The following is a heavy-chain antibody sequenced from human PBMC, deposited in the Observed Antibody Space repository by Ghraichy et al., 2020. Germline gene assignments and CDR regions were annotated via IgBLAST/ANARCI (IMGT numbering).Heavy chain of an antibody. CDR2: ISNDGTNK. CDR1: GFTFSRYA. V-gene: IGHV3-30*04. J-gene: IGHJ4*02. Sequence: GESLNISCADSGFTFSRYALHWVRQAPGRGLEWVAVISNDGTNKYFADSVQGRFTISRDNSKNTLYLQMNSLRPEDTAVYYCASDRQAGGIGELGSYWGQGTLVTVSS. CDR3: ASDRQAGGIGELGSY. D-gene: IGHD3-10*01.